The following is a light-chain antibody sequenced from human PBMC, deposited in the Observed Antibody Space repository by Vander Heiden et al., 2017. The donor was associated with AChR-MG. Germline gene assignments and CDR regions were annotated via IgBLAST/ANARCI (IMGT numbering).Light chain of an antibody. Sequence: IMLTQSPGTVSVSAGERATLSCRARQTLGRDLVWYQKEPGQAPTLLIYEVSDRATGIPARFAGSGSGTDFTLTISSLQPEDPAVYYCQQRSDWPWTFGQGTTV. V-gene: IGKV3-11*01. CDR3: QQRSDWPWT. CDR1: QTLGRD. CDR2: EVS. J-gene: IGKJ1*01.